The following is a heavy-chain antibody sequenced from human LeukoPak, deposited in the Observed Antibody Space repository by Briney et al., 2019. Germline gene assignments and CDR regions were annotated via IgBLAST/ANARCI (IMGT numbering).Heavy chain of an antibody. CDR3: ASSSRANCSSTSCYVLDY. Sequence: ASVKVSCKASGYTFTGYYMHWVRQAPGQGLEWMGWINPNSGGTNYAQKFQGRVTMTRDTSISTAYMELSRLRSDDTAVYYCASSSRANCSSTSCYVLDYWGQGTLVTVSS. J-gene: IGHJ4*02. CDR1: GYTFTGYY. V-gene: IGHV1-2*02. CDR2: INPNSGGT. D-gene: IGHD2-2*01.